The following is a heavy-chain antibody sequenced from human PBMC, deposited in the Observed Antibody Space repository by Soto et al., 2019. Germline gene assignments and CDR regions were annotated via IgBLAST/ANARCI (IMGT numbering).Heavy chain of an antibody. Sequence: GGSLRLSCTASGFTFGDYAMSWFRQAPGKGLEWVGFIRSKAYGGTTEYAASVKGRFTISRDDSKSIAYLQMNSLKTEDTAVYYCTRESHPSPREEWLLYLRPPDYWGQGTLVTVSS. J-gene: IGHJ4*02. D-gene: IGHD3-3*01. V-gene: IGHV3-49*03. CDR1: GFTFGDYA. CDR3: TRESHPSPREEWLLYLRPPDY. CDR2: IRSKAYGGTT.